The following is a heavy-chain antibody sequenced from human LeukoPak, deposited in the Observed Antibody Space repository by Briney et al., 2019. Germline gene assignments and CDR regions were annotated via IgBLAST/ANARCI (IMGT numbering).Heavy chain of an antibody. CDR3: ARIGAAGTRYYFDY. V-gene: IGHV4-59*01. Sequence: SETLSLTCIVSGASLSTYYGTWIRQPPGKGLEWIGYILYSGGTNYNSSLKSRVTLSIDTSKNQFSLELTSVTAADTAVYYCARIGAAGTRYYFDYWSQGTLVTVSS. CDR2: ILYSGGT. J-gene: IGHJ4*02. D-gene: IGHD6-13*01. CDR1: GASLSTYY.